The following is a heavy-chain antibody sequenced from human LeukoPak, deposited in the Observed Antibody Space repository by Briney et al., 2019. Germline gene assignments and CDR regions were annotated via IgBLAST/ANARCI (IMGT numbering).Heavy chain of an antibody. J-gene: IGHJ4*02. CDR2: TYYRSKWYN. CDR3: ARWGRGLDF. CDR1: GDSVSSTNTS. Sequence: SQTLSLTCAISGDSVSSTNTSWSWIRQSPSRGLEWLGRTYYRSKWYNDYAVSVKSRITINPDTSKNQFSLQLNSVTPEDTAVYYCARWGRGLDFWGQGTLVTVSS. V-gene: IGHV6-1*01. D-gene: IGHD1-26*01.